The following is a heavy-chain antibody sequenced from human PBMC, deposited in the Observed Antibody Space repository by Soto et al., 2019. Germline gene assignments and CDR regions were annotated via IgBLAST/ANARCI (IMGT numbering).Heavy chain of an antibody. CDR2: ISAYNGNT. J-gene: IGHJ4*02. CDR1: GYTXSSYG. Sequence: SXKVSLKASGYTXSSYGISWVRQAPGQGLEWIGWISAYNGNTNYAQKLQGRVTMTTDTSTSAAYMGLRSLRSYDTAVYYCARGGELALFDYWGQGTLGTVSS. CDR3: ARGGELALFDY. D-gene: IGHD1-26*01. V-gene: IGHV1-18*01.